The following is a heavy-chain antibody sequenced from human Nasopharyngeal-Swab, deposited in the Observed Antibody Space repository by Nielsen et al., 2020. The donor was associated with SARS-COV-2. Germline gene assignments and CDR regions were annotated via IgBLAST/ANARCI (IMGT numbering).Heavy chain of an antibody. Sequence: GESLKISCAASGFTFSSSAMSWVRQAPGKGLEWVSGISASGDNTYYADSVKGQFTISRDNSKDTLYLQINSLRVEDAAVYYCAKDYGDFHGWFDPWGQGTLVSVSS. D-gene: IGHD4-17*01. CDR1: GFTFSSSA. V-gene: IGHV3-23*01. J-gene: IGHJ5*02. CDR2: ISASGDNT. CDR3: AKDYGDFHGWFDP.